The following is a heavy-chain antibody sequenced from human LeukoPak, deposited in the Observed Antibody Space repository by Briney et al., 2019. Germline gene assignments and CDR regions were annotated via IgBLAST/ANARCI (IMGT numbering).Heavy chain of an antibody. D-gene: IGHD2-21*02. Sequence: GGSLRLSCVGSGFSFDSYWMNWVRQAPGRGLEWVANINHDGTEKYYVDSVKGRFTISRDNANKSLYLQMNSLSADDTAVYYCARDDGGDFNDAFDIWGQGTMVTISS. V-gene: IGHV3-7*01. CDR3: ARDDGGDFNDAFDI. CDR2: INHDGTEK. J-gene: IGHJ3*02. CDR1: GFSFDSYW.